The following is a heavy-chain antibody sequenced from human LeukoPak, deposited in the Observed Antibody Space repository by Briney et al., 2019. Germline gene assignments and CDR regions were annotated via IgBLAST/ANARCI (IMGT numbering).Heavy chain of an antibody. V-gene: IGHV4-31*03. CDR2: IYYSGST. Sequence: SETLSLTCTVSGGSISSGGYYWSWIRQHPGKGLEWIGYIYYSGSTYYNPSLKSRVTISVDTSKNQFSLKLSSVTAADTAVYYRARLDLPEEYAGIAVAGTSFDYWGQGTLVTVSS. D-gene: IGHD6-19*01. J-gene: IGHJ4*02. CDR3: ARLDLPEEYAGIAVAGTSFDY. CDR1: GGSISSGGYY.